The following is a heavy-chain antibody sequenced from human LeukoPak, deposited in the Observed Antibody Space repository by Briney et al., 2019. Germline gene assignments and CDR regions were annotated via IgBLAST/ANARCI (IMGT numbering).Heavy chain of an antibody. V-gene: IGHV3-21*01. Sequence: GGSLRLSCAASGFTFRSYSMNWVRQAPGKGLEWVSFISSSSSYIYYADSAKGRFTISRDNAKNSLYLQMNSLRAEDTAVYHCARGPEYYDSRGSPDYWGQGTLVTVSS. CDR3: ARGPEYYDSRGSPDY. CDR1: GFTFRSYS. D-gene: IGHD3-22*01. CDR2: ISSSSSYI. J-gene: IGHJ4*02.